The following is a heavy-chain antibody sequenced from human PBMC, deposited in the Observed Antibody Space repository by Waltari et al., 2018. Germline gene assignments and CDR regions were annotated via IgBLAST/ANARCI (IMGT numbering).Heavy chain of an antibody. CDR3: AREGSLYSSTGGWIGP. CDR1: NGSLNNHY. V-gene: IGHV4-59*11. Sequence: QVHLQESGPGLVKPSETLSLTCTVSNGSLNNHYWSCIRQPPGKRMEWIGWINQITGDTNYNPSLVSPVIISSDISKNQFSLKLTSVTAADTAIYYCAREGSLYSSTGGWIGPWGQGMLVTVSS. D-gene: IGHD2-2*01. J-gene: IGHJ5*01. CDR2: INQITGDT.